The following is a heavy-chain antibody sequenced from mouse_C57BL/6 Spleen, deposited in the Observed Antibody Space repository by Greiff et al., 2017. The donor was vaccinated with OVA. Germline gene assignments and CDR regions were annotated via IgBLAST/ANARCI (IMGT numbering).Heavy chain of an antibody. V-gene: IGHV7-3*01. J-gene: IGHJ2*01. CDR3: AVWGTGTGTFDY. D-gene: IGHD4-1*01. Sequence: EVMLVESGGGLVQPGGSLSLSCAASGFTFTDYYMSWVRQPPGKPLEWLGFIRNKANGYTTEYSASVKGRFTISRDNSQSILYLQMNALRAEDSATYYCAVWGTGTGTFDYWGQGTTLTVSS. CDR2: IRNKANGYTT. CDR1: GFTFTDYY.